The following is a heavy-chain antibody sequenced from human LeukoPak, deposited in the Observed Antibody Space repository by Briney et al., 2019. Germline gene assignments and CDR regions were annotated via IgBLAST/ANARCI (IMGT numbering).Heavy chain of an antibody. CDR1: GYTFTSYD. D-gene: IGHD2-2*01. J-gene: IGHJ5*02. Sequence: ASVKVSCKASGYTFTSYDINWVRQATGQGLEWMGWKNPNSGNTGYAQKFQGRVTITRNTSISTAYMELSSLRSEDTAVYYCAREPDHGYCSSTSCFKYNWFDPWGQGTLVTVSS. CDR3: AREPDHGYCSSTSCFKYNWFDP. CDR2: KNPNSGNT. V-gene: IGHV1-8*03.